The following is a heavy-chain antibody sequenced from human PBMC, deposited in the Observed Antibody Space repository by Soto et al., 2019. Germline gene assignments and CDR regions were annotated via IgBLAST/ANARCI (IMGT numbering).Heavy chain of an antibody. V-gene: IGHV3-15*01. CDR2: IKSKTDGGTA. J-gene: IGHJ6*02. CDR3: STDIAIYGLEI. D-gene: IGHD2-15*01. CDR1: RFSFTNAW. Sequence: EVQLVESGGGFVQPGGSLRLSCVASRFSFTNAWMSWVRQAPGKGPEWVGRIKSKTDGGTADYAAPVKGRFTISSDDSPNTLYLHMDSLKTEDTALYDCSTDIAIYGLEIWGQGTTVNLSS.